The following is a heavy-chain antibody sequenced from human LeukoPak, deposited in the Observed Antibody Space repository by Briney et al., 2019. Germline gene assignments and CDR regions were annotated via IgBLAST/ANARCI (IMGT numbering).Heavy chain of an antibody. CDR1: GGSISSGGYY. CDR3: ARDNPHAFDI. CDR2: IYYSGST. D-gene: IGHD1-14*01. V-gene: IGHV4-31*03. Sequence: KSSETLSLTCIVSGGSISSGGYYWSWIRQHPGKGLEWIGYIYYSGSTYYNPSLKSRVTISVDTSRNQFSLKLSSVTAADTAVYYCARDNPHAFDIWGQGTMVTVSS. J-gene: IGHJ3*02.